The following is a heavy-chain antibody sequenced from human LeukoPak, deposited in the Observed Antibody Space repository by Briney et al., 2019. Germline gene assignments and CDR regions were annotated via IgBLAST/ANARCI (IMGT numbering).Heavy chain of an antibody. CDR1: GFTFSSYG. CDR3: AYTTNTPSLFDY. CDR2: ISYDGSNK. V-gene: IGHV3-30*03. D-gene: IGHD1-1*01. Sequence: GSLRLSCAASGFTFSSYGMHWVRQAPGKGLEWVAVISYDGSNKYYADSVKGRFTISRDNSKNTLYLQMNSLRAEDTAVYYCAYTTNTPSLFDYWGQGTLVTVSS. J-gene: IGHJ4*02.